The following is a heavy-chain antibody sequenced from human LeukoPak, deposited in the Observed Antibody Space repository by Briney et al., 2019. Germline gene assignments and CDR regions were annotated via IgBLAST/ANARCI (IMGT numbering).Heavy chain of an antibody. CDR3: AREKPSVGNDAFDI. V-gene: IGHV4-31*03. CDR1: GGSISSGNYY. Sequence: SETLSLTCTVSGGSISSGNYYWSWIRRRPGTGLEWIGYIYYTGSTYYNPSLKSRVTISVDTSKNQFSLELNSMTAADAAVYYCAREKPSVGNDAFDIWGQGTMVTVSS. D-gene: IGHD7-27*01. CDR2: IYYTGST. J-gene: IGHJ3*02.